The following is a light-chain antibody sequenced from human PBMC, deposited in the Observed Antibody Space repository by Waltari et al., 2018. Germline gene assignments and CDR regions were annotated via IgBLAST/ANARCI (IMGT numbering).Light chain of an antibody. V-gene: IGKV3-20*01. J-gene: IGKJ1*01. CDR1: QSVARA. CDR2: NTY. Sequence: EIVLTQSPGTLSLSPGERATLSCRVSQSVARALAWYQQKPGQPPRLLIYNTYTRATGVPDRFSLTISRLEPEDFAVYYCQNYVRLPATFGQGTKVEIK. CDR3: QNYVRLPAT.